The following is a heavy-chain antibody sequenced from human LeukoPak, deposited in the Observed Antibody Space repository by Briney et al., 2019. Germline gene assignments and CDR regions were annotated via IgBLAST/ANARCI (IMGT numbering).Heavy chain of an antibody. CDR2: INPSGGST. D-gene: IGHD1-1*01. J-gene: IGHJ4*02. Sequence: ASVKVSCKASGYTFTSYYMHWVRRAPGQGLEWMGIINPSGGSTSYAQKFQGRVTMTRDMSTSTVYMELSSLRSEDTAVYYCARVPQLGLSDYWGQGTLVTVSS. CDR3: ARVPQLGLSDY. V-gene: IGHV1-46*01. CDR1: GYTFTSYY.